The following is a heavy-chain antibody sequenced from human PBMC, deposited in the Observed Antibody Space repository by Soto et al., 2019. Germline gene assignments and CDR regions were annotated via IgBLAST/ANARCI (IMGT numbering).Heavy chain of an antibody. CDR2: IYSSGST. J-gene: IGHJ5*02. Sequence: SETLSLTCTVSGGSISTYFWNWIRQPPGKGLEWIGYIYSSGSTNYNPSLKSRVTISLDTSNNHFSLKLRSVTVADTAVYYCARSTGQEFDPWGQGTLVTVSS. CDR3: ARSTGQEFDP. CDR1: GGSISTYF. V-gene: IGHV4-59*01.